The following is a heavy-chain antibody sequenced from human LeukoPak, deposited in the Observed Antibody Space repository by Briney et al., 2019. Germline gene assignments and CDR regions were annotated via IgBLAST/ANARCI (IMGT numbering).Heavy chain of an antibody. V-gene: IGHV1-2*02. CDR3: ARESSGSYREFDY. D-gene: IGHD3-10*01. CDR2: INPNSGGT. J-gene: IGHJ4*02. CDR1: GYTFTGYY. Sequence: ASVKVSCKASGYTFTGYYMHWVRQAPGQGLEWMGWINPNSGGTNYAQKFQGRVTVTRDTSISTAYMELSRLRSDDTAVYYCARESSGSYREFDYWGQGTLVTVSS.